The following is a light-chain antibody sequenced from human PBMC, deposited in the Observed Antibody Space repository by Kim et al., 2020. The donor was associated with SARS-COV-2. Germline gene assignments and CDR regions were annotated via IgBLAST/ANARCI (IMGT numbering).Light chain of an antibody. CDR2: YDS. V-gene: IGLV3-21*04. CDR1: NIGSKS. Sequence: APGKTARITCGGNNIGSKSVHWYQQKPGQAPVLVIYYDSDRPSGIPERFSGSNSGNTATLTISRVEAGDEADYYCQVWDSYSDHVVFGGGTKLTVL. J-gene: IGLJ2*01. CDR3: QVWDSYSDHVV.